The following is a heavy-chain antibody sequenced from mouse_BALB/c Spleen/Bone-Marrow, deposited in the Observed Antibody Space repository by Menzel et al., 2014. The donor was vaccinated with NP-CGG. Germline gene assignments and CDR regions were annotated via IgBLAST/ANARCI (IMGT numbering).Heavy chain of an antibody. V-gene: IGHV7-3*02. CDR1: GFTFTDYY. CDR3: ARDDAMDY. J-gene: IGHJ4*01. CDR2: IRNKANGYTT. Sequence: EAKLMESGGGLVQPGGSLRLSCATSGFTFTDYYMSWVRRPPGKALEWLGFIRNKANGYTTEYSASVKGRFTISRDNSQSILYLQMNTLRAEDSATYYCARDDAMDYWGQGTSVTVSS.